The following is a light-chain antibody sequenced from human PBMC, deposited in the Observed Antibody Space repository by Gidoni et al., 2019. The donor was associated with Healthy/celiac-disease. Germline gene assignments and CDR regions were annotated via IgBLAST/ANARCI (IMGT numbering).Light chain of an antibody. CDR3: QVWDSSSDHPNYV. Sequence: VLTQPPSVSVAPGQTARITCGGNNIGSKSVHWYQQKPGQAPVLVVYDDRDRPSGIPERFSGSNSGNTATLTISRVEAGDEADYYCQVWDSSSDHPNYVFGTGTKVTVL. V-gene: IGLV3-21*02. CDR2: DDR. J-gene: IGLJ1*01. CDR1: NIGSKS.